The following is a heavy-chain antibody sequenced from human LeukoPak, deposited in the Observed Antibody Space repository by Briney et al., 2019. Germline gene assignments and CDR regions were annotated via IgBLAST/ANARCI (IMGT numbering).Heavy chain of an antibody. CDR2: IYSGGST. Sequence: GGSLRLSCAASGFTVSNNYMNWVRQAPGKGLEWVSLIYSGGSTYYADSVKGRFTISRDNSKNTLYLQMNSLRAEDTAVYYCASYSSLDYWGQGTLVTVSS. CDR3: ASYSSLDY. J-gene: IGHJ4*02. CDR1: GFTVSNNY. V-gene: IGHV3-66*01. D-gene: IGHD6-19*01.